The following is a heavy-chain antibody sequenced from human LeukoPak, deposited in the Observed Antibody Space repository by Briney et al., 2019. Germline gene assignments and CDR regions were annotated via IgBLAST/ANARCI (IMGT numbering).Heavy chain of an antibody. CDR3: ARGGYGYVLDY. Sequence: GGSLRLSCAASRFPFSSYDINWVRQAPGKGLEWVSYISSSGSTIYYADSVKGRFTISRDNAKNSLYLQMNSLRAEDTAVYYCARGGYGYVLDYWGQGTLVTVSS. D-gene: IGHD5-18*01. V-gene: IGHV3-48*03. CDR1: RFPFSSYD. CDR2: ISSSGSTI. J-gene: IGHJ4*02.